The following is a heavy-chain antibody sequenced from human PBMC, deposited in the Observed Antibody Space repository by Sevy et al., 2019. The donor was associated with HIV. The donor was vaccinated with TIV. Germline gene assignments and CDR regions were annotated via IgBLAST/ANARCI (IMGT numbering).Heavy chain of an antibody. Sequence: GGSLRLSCVASGFTFDSYWMHWVRQAPGKGLVWVSRINSDGSSTPYADSVKGRFTISRDNAKNTLYLQLNRLVAEDTAVYYCTRGDPIVPPAGYYYHMDVWGKGTTVTVSS. CDR3: TRGDPIVPPAGYYYHMDV. D-gene: IGHD1-26*01. V-gene: IGHV3-74*01. J-gene: IGHJ6*03. CDR1: GFTFDSYW. CDR2: INSDGSST.